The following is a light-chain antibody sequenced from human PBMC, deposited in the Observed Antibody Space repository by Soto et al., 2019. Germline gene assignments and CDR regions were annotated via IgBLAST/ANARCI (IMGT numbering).Light chain of an antibody. J-gene: IGLJ1*01. V-gene: IGLV2-14*03. Sequence: QSALTQPASVFGSPGQSITISCTGTSSDVRGYNFVSWYQHHPGKVPKLMIFDVNRRPSGVSDRFSGSKSGNTASLTISGLQAEDEGDYYCCSYTSSRTHVFGSGTQVSVL. CDR1: SSDVRGYNF. CDR3: CSYTSSRTHV. CDR2: DVN.